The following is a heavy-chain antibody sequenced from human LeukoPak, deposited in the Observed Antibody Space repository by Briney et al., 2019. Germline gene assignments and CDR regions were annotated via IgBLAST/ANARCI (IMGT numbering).Heavy chain of an antibody. Sequence: ASVKVSCKASGYTFTGYYIHWVRQAPGQGLEWMGWINPNSGGTNYAQKFQGRVTLTRDTSITTAYMELSSLRFDDTDVYYCARECSGGDCYSRTFDYWGQGTLVTVSS. CDR2: INPNSGGT. V-gene: IGHV1-2*02. J-gene: IGHJ4*02. CDR3: ARECSGGDCYSRTFDY. CDR1: GYTFTGYY. D-gene: IGHD2-15*01.